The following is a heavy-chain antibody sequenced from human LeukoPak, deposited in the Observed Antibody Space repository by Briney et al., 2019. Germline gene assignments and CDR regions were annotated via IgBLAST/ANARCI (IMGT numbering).Heavy chain of an antibody. J-gene: IGHJ6*03. D-gene: IGHD3-22*01. CDR3: ARLPVGYDSSGYYYYYYMDV. CDR1: GFTFSDYY. Sequence: GGSLRLSCAASGFTFSDYYMSWIRQAPGKGLEWVSYISSSGSTIYYADSVKGRFTISRDNVKNSLYLQMNSLRAEDTAVYYCARLPVGYDSSGYYYYYYMDVWGKGTTVTVSS. CDR2: ISSSGSTI. V-gene: IGHV3-11*01.